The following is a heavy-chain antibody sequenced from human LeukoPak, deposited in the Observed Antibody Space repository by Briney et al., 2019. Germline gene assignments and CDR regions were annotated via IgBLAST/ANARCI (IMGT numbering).Heavy chain of an antibody. CDR1: GFTFDDYA. J-gene: IGHJ4*02. CDR2: IGGSGGST. Sequence: PGGSLRLSCAASGFTFDDYAMHWVRQAPGKGLEWVAVIGGSGGSTSYADSVKGRFTISRDDSKNTLYLQMNSLRVEDTAIYYCAKEGCTSPSCYSNCWGQGTLVTVSS. V-gene: IGHV3-23*01. D-gene: IGHD2-2*01. CDR3: AKEGCTSPSCYSNC.